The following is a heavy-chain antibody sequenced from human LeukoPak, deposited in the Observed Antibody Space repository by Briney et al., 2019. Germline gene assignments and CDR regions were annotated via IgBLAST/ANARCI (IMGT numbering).Heavy chain of an antibody. V-gene: IGHV3-15*01. CDR1: GLTFSNAW. Sequence: GGSLRLSCAASGLTFSNAWMSWVRQAPGKGLEWVGRIKSKTDGETTDYAAPVKGRFTISRDDSKNTLYLQMNSLKTEDTAVYYCTTMSTYDFWSGFNGYYYMDVWGKGTTVTVSS. CDR2: IKSKTDGETT. CDR3: TTMSTYDFWSGFNGYYYMDV. D-gene: IGHD3-3*01. J-gene: IGHJ6*03.